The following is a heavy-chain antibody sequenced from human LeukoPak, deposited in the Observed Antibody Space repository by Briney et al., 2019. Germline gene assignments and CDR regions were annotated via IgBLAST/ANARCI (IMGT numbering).Heavy chain of an antibody. CDR1: GFSFGTYR. CDR3: ARTDYYYSYFDP. D-gene: IGHD3-22*01. Sequence: GGSLRLSCAASGFSFGTYRMNWVRQAPGKGLEWVSSISDASRNIYYADSVKGRFTVSRDNAKSSLYLQMNSLRAEDTAVYYCARTDYYYSYFDPWGQGTLSPSPQ. CDR2: ISDASRNI. J-gene: IGHJ5*02. V-gene: IGHV3-21*01.